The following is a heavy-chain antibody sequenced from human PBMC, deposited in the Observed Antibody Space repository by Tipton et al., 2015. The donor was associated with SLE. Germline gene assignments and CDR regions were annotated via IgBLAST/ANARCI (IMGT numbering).Heavy chain of an antibody. CDR1: GYTFTSYG. J-gene: IGHJ6*02. V-gene: IGHV1-18*01. CDR2: ISAYNGNT. Sequence: QLVQSGAEVKKPGASVKVSCKASGYTFTSYGISWVRQAPGQGLEWMGWISAYNGNTNYAQKLQGRVTMTTDTSTSTAYMELRSLRSDDTAVYYCARKGKEYYDFWSGPQGSPGLGMDVWGQGTTVTVSS. CDR3: ARKGKEYYDFWSGPQGSPGLGMDV. D-gene: IGHD3-3*01.